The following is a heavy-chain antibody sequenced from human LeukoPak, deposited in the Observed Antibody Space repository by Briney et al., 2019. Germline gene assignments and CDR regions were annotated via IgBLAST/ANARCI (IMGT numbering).Heavy chain of an antibody. V-gene: IGHV4-59*01. J-gene: IGHJ5*02. CDR3: ARDSAVQGLVGYCSGGSCYSGTRLGWFDP. CDR1: GGSISSYY. CDR2: IYYSGST. D-gene: IGHD2-15*01. Sequence: SETLSLTCTVSGGSISSYYWSWIWQPPGKGLEWIGYIYYSGSTNYNPSLKSRVTISVDTSKNQFSLKLSSVTAADTAVYYCARDSAVQGLVGYCSGGSCYSGTRLGWFDPWGQGTLVTVSS.